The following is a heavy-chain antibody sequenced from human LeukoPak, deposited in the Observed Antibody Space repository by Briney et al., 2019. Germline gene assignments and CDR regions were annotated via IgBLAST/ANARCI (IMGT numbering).Heavy chain of an antibody. D-gene: IGHD3-3*01. CDR1: GFTFGDYG. CDR2: INWNGGST. J-gene: IGHJ3*02. CDR3: ARALYYDFWSGSPDDAFDI. V-gene: IGHV3-20*01. Sequence: PGGSLRLSCEASGFTFGDYGMSWVRQAPGKGLEWVSGINWNGGSTGYADSVKGRFTISRDNAKNSLYLQMNSLRAEGTALYHCARALYYDFWSGSPDDAFDIWGQGTMVTVSS.